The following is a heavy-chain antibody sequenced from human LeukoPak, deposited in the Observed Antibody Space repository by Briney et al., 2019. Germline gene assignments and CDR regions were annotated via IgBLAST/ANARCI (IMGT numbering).Heavy chain of an antibody. Sequence: SETRSLTCTVSGGSISTHYWSWIRQPPGKGLEWIGYVFGSERTKDNPSLKSRATLSADTSKNQFSLRLTSVTAADSAVYYCATIKRGSIYGYFDFWGQGVLVTVSS. CDR1: GGSISTHY. J-gene: IGHJ4*02. CDR3: ATIKRGSIYGYFDF. V-gene: IGHV4-59*11. CDR2: VFGSERT. D-gene: IGHD5-18*01.